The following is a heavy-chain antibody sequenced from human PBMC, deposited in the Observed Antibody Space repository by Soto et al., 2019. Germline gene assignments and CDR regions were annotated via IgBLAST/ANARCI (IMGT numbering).Heavy chain of an antibody. CDR2: LYYDGSNE. V-gene: IGHV3-33*08. J-gene: IGHJ3*02. CDR1: GFSFSDYG. CDR3: ARDRGRDSDAFDI. Sequence: QVQLVESGGGVVQPGRSLRLSCAASGFSFSDYGMHWVRQAPGKGLEWVALLYYDGSNEHYADSMQGRFTISRDNSKNTLYLQMNSLRAEDTAVYYCARDRGRDSDAFDIWGQGTVVAVSS. D-gene: IGHD3-16*01.